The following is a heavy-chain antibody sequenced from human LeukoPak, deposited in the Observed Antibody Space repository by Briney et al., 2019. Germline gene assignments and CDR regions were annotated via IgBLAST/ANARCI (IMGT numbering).Heavy chain of an antibody. D-gene: IGHD6-19*01. V-gene: IGHV1-18*01. Sequence: ASVKVSCTASGYTFNRYGLTWVRQAPGQGLEWVGWISNYNGNAHYAQKLQGRVTMTIDTSTSTAYVELRSLRSDDTAAYYCARARDTSGWYLDAFGVWGQGTLVTVSP. CDR1: GYTFNRYG. J-gene: IGHJ3*01. CDR3: ARARDTSGWYLDAFGV. CDR2: ISNYNGNA.